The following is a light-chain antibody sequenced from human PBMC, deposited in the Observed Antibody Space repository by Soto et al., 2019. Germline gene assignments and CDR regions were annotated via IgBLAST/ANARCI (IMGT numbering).Light chain of an antibody. CDR2: DAS. Sequence: DIQMTQSPSSLSASVGDRVTLTCQASQDIRNYLNWYQQKPGKAPKLLIYDASNLETGVPSRFSGSGSGTDFTFTISSLQPEDFATYYCQQYDNLCTFGPGTKVDIK. V-gene: IGKV1-33*01. J-gene: IGKJ3*01. CDR1: QDIRNY. CDR3: QQYDNLCT.